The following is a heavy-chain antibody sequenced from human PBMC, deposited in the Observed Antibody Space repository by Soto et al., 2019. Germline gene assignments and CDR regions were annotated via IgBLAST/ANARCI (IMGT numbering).Heavy chain of an antibody. CDR2: VSYDGTNK. Sequence: PGGSLRLSCAASGFTFNNFAMHWVRQAPGKGLEWAAIVSYDGTNKYYAASVKGRFTISRDNSKNTVYLEMNSLRPEDTAVYYCAKDGGHSSGWYDHRYFYAMDVWGQGTTVTVSS. V-gene: IGHV3-30*18. J-gene: IGHJ6*02. CDR1: GFTFNNFA. CDR3: AKDGGHSSGWYDHRYFYAMDV. D-gene: IGHD6-19*01.